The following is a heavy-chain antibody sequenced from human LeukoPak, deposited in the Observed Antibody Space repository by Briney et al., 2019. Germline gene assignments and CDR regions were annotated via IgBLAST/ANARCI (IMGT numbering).Heavy chain of an antibody. V-gene: IGHV3-48*03. CDR2: VSSSGSTI. CDR1: GFTFSSYE. CDR3: AKDEWAASSGYYIDY. Sequence: GGSLRLSCAASGFTFSSYEMNWVRQAPGKGLEWVSYVSSSGSTIYYADSVKGRFTISRDNSKNTLYLQMNSLRAEDTAVYYCAKDEWAASSGYYIDYWGQGTLVTVSS. J-gene: IGHJ4*02. D-gene: IGHD3-22*01.